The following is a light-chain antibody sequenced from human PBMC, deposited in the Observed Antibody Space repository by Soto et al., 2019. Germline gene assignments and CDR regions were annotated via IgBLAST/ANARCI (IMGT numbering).Light chain of an antibody. J-gene: IGKJ4*01. CDR1: QTIGSH. V-gene: IGKV1-39*01. CDR2: GAS. CDR3: LQTHSLPVA. Sequence: IQVTQSPSSLSASVGERVTITCRASQTIGSHLNWYQQKPGTAPKLLIYGASSLHGGVPSRFSGFGSGTDFTLTISTLRPEDFATYYCLQTHSLPVAFGGGAKVE.